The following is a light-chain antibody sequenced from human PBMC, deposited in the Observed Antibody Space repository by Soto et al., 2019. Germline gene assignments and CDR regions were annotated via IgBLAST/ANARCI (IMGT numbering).Light chain of an antibody. V-gene: IGLV2-8*01. CDR3: TSYAGSNNVV. CDR2: EVS. Sequence: QSALTQPPSASGSPGQSVTISCTGTSSDVGAYKYVSWYQQLPGKAPKPMIYEVSKRPSGVPDRFSGSKSGNTASLTVSGLQTEDEADYYCTSYAGSNNVVFGGGTKVTVL. CDR1: SSDVGAYKY. J-gene: IGLJ2*01.